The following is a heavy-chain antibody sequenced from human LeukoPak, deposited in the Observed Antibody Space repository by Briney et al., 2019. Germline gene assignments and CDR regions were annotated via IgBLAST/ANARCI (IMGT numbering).Heavy chain of an antibody. Sequence: ASVKVSCKASGYTFTSYCVHWVRQAPGQGLEWMGIINPSGGSTTYAQKFQGRVTMTRDTSTSTVYMELSSLRSEDTAVYYCARETGMTPPNYYYYGMDVWGQGTTVTVSS. CDR3: ARETGMTPPNYYYYGMDV. J-gene: IGHJ6*02. CDR1: GYTFTSYC. V-gene: IGHV1-46*01. CDR2: INPSGGST. D-gene: IGHD1-14*01.